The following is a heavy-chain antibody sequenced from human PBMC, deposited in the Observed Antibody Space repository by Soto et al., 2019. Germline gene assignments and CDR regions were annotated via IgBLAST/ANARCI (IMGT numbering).Heavy chain of an antibody. D-gene: IGHD3-22*01. CDR2: IYHCGST. V-gene: IGHV4-38-2*01. CDR1: GYSISSGYY. CDR3: ARVGPWVPYYYDRSPYTFENWFDP. J-gene: IGHJ5*02. Sequence: SETLSLTCAVSGYSISSGYYWGWLRQPPGKGLEWIGSIYHCGSTYYNPSLNSRVTLSIDMTNNHVSLILNSVTAADTAVYYCARVGPWVPYYYDRSPYTFENWFDPWGQGTLVTVSS.